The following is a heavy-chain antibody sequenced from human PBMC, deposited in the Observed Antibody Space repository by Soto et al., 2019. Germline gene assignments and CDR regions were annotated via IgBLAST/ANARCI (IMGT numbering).Heavy chain of an antibody. CDR2: IYYSGST. CDR1: GGSISSSY. J-gene: IGHJ6*03. Sequence: SETQSLTCTVSGGSISSSYWNWIRQHPGKGLEWIGYIYYSGSTNYSPSLKSRVTISVDTSKNQFSLKLNSVTAADTAVYYCARAISTVSFMDVWGKGTTVTVSS. D-gene: IGHD6-13*01. V-gene: IGHV4-59*08. CDR3: ARAISTVSFMDV.